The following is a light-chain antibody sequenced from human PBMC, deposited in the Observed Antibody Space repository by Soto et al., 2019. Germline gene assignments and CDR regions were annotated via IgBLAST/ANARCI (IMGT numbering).Light chain of an antibody. CDR1: SSDVGAYNY. CDR2: EVS. J-gene: IGLJ3*02. Sequence: QSALTQPASVSGSPGQSITVSCTGTSSDVGAYNYVSWYQQQPGKAPKLVIYEVSNRPSGVSNRFSGSKSGNTASLTISGLQAEDEADYYCTSYTSSSTWVFGGGTKLTVL. CDR3: TSYTSSSTWV. V-gene: IGLV2-14*01.